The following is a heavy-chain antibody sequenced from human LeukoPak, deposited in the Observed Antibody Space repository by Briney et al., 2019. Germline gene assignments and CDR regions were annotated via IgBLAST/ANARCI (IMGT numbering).Heavy chain of an antibody. CDR3: ARGGRGYEDAFDI. Sequence: SETLSLTCTVSGGSTSSYYWSWIRQPPGKGLEWIGYIYYSGSTNYNPSLKSRVTISVDTSKNQFSLKLSSVTAEDTAVYYCARGGRGYEDAFDIWGQGTMVTVSS. CDR2: IYYSGST. CDR1: GGSTSSYY. V-gene: IGHV4-59*12. J-gene: IGHJ3*02. D-gene: IGHD3-22*01.